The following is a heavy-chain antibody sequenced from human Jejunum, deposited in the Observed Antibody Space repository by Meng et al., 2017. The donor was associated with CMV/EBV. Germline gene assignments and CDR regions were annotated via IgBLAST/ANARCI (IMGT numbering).Heavy chain of an antibody. CDR2: IYWDDDK. CDR3: ALFTRSWFDP. V-gene: IGHV2-5*02. Sequence: QITLKVSGPTLVKPTQTLTLTFTFSGFSLSTSEVGVGWIRQPPGKALEWLAVIYWDDDKRYSPSLKSRLTITKDTSKNQVVLTLTNMDPVDTATYYCALFTRSWFDPWGQGTLVTVSS. J-gene: IGHJ5*02. D-gene: IGHD2-2*01. CDR1: GFSLSTSEVG.